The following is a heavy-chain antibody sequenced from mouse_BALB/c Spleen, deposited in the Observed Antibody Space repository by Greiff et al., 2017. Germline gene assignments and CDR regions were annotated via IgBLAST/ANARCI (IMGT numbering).Heavy chain of an antibody. D-gene: IGHD2-1*01. CDR1: GYSITSDYA. Sequence: ESGPGLVKPSQSLSLTCTVTGYSITSDYAWNWIRQFPGNKLEWMGYISYSGSTSYNPSLKSRISITRDTSKNQFFLQLNSVTTEDTATYYCARGGNYIVFAYWGQGTLVTVSA. V-gene: IGHV3-2*02. CDR3: ARGGNYIVFAY. J-gene: IGHJ3*01. CDR2: ISYSGST.